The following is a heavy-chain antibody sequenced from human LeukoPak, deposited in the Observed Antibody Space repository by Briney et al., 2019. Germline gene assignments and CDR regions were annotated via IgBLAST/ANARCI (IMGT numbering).Heavy chain of an antibody. CDR2: IYYSGST. CDR3: ARKSIAAAGVDWFDP. J-gene: IGHJ5*02. CDR1: GGSISSYY. V-gene: IGHV4-59*01. Sequence: PSETLSLTCTVSGGSISSYYWSWIRQPPGKGLEWIGYIYYSGSTNYNPSLKSRVTISVDTSKNQFSLKLSSVTAADTAVYYWARKSIAAAGVDWFDPWGQGTLVTVSS. D-gene: IGHD6-13*01.